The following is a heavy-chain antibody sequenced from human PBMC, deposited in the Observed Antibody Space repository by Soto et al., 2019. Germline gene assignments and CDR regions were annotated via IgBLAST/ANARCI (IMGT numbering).Heavy chain of an antibody. Sequence: SGPTLVKPTQTLTLTCTFSGFSLSTSGVGVGWIRQPPGKALEWLALIYWDDDKRYSPSLKSRLTITKDTSKNQVVLTMTNMDPVDTATYYCAHIVVPGGLLWFGESHRWWYFDYWGQGTLVTVSS. CDR2: IYWDDDK. D-gene: IGHD3-10*01. CDR1: GFSLSTSGVG. CDR3: AHIVVPGGLLWFGESHRWWYFDY. J-gene: IGHJ4*02. V-gene: IGHV2-5*02.